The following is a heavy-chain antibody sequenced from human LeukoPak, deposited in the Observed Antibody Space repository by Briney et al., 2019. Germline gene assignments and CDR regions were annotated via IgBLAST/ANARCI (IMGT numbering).Heavy chain of an antibody. CDR2: IYYSGST. V-gene: IGHV4-59*01. J-gene: IGHJ6*03. Sequence: SETLSLTCTVSGGSISSYYWSWIRQPPGKGLEWIGYIYYSGSTNYNPSHKSRVTISVDTSKNQFSLKLSSVTAADTAVYYCARGRGRLERAKVSYYYYYMDVWGKGTTVTVSS. CDR1: GGSISSYY. CDR3: ARGRGRLERAKVSYYYYYMDV. D-gene: IGHD1-1*01.